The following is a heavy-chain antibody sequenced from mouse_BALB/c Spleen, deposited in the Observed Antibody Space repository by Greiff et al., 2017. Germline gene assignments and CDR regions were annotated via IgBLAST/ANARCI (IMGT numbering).Heavy chain of an antibody. J-gene: IGHJ2*01. Sequence: EVKVVESGGGLVKPGGSLKLSCAASGFTFSSYAMSWVRQTPEKRLEWVASISSGGSTYYPDSVKGRFTISRDNARNTLYLQMSSLKSEDTAMYYCARHGYDGSYYFDYWGQGTTLTVSS. CDR3: ARHGYDGSYYFDY. D-gene: IGHD2-2*01. V-gene: IGHV5-6-5*01. CDR2: ISSGGST. CDR1: GFTFSSYA.